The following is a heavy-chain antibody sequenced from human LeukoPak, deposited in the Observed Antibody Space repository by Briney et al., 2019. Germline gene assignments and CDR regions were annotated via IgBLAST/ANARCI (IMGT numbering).Heavy chain of an antibody. CDR3: ARGKEMTRISGYYSFDY. CDR2: ISGRGLT. J-gene: IGHJ4*02. Sequence: PSETLSLTCSVSGGSIRNSYWSWIRQPAGKGLEWIGSISGRGLTYYNPSLKARVTMSVDTSKNQFSLNLSSVTAADTAVYYCARGKEMTRISGYYSFDYWGQGTLVSVSS. CDR1: GGSIRNSY. V-gene: IGHV4-4*07. D-gene: IGHD5-24*01.